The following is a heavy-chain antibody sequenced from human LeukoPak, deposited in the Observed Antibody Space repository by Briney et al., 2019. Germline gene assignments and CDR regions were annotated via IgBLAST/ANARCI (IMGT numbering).Heavy chain of an antibody. CDR3: ARDKGVDIVATGIGAPDAFDI. CDR1: GDSVSSNSAT. CDR2: TYYRSKWSS. J-gene: IGHJ3*02. D-gene: IGHD5-12*01. Sequence: SQTLSLTCAISGDSVSSNSATWTWVRQSPSRGLEWLGSTYYRSKWSSDYEPSVQSRITINADTSNNQFSLQLDSVTPEDTAVYYCARDKGVDIVATGIGAPDAFDIWGQGTMVTVSS. V-gene: IGHV6-1*01.